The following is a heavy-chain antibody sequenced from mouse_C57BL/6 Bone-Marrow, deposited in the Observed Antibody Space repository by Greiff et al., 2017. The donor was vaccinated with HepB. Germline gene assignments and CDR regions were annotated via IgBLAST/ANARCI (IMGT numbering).Heavy chain of an antibody. D-gene: IGHD1-1*01. V-gene: IGHV7-1*01. Sequence: EVNVVESGGGLVQSGRSLRLSCATSGFTFSDFYMEWVRQAPGKGLEWIAASRNKANDYTTEYSASVKGRFIVSRDTSQSILYLQMNALRAEDTAIYYCARDATTVVGTDYAMDYWGQGTSVTVSS. CDR2: SRNKANDYTT. CDR1: GFTFSDFY. CDR3: ARDATTVVGTDYAMDY. J-gene: IGHJ4*01.